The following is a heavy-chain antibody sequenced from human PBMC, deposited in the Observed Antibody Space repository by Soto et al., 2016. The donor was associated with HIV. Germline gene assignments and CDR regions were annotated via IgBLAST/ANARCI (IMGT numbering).Heavy chain of an antibody. Sequence: EVQLLESGGGLVQPGGPVRLSCAASRFTFSSYAMSWVRQAPGKGLEWVSVISGSGGSTYYADSVKGRLTISRDNSKKTLYLQMNSLRAEDTAVYYCAEAGAGYSSSWYGAFDYWGQGTLVTVSS. CDR3: AEAGAGYSSSWYGAFDY. V-gene: IGHV3-23*01. D-gene: IGHD6-13*01. CDR2: ISGSGGST. CDR1: RFTFSSYA. J-gene: IGHJ4*02.